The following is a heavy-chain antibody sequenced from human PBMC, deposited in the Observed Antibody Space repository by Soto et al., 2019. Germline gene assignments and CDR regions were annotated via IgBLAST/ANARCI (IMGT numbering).Heavy chain of an antibody. CDR1: GFTFSSYW. D-gene: IGHD3-9*01. Sequence: EVQLVESGGGLAQPGGSLRLSCAASGFTFSSYWMSWVRQAPGKGLEWVANIKQDGSEKYYVDSVKGRFTISRDNAKNSLYLQMNSLRAEDTAVYYCARDIIGVPRDILTGYSLFDYWGQGTLVTVSS. J-gene: IGHJ4*02. V-gene: IGHV3-7*01. CDR2: IKQDGSEK. CDR3: ARDIIGVPRDILTGYSLFDY.